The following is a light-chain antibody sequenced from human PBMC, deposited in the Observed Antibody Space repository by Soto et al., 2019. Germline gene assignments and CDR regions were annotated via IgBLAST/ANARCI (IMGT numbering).Light chain of an antibody. V-gene: IGKV3-15*01. CDR3: QQYNTWPPIT. J-gene: IGKJ5*01. CDR1: QSVRSN. CDR2: GAS. Sequence: EIVMTQSPATLSVSPGERVTLSCRASQSVRSNLAWYQQKPGQAPRLLIYGASTRATGLPARFSGSGSGTDFTLTISSLQSEDFAVYYCQQYNTWPPITCGQGTRLEIK.